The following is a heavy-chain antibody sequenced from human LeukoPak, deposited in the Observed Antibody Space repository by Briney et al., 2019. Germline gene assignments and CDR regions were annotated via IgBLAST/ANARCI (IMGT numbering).Heavy chain of an antibody. J-gene: IGHJ4*02. CDR2: INPSSGGT. CDR3: ARAYSGFEAFDY. D-gene: IGHD5-12*01. Sequence: GASVKVSCKTSGYTFTAYYLHWVRQAPGQGLEWMGWINPSSGGTNYEQKFQGRVTMTRDPSITTAYMDLSSLISDDTAVYYCARAYSGFEAFDYWGQGTLVTVSS. CDR1: GYTFTAYY. V-gene: IGHV1-2*02.